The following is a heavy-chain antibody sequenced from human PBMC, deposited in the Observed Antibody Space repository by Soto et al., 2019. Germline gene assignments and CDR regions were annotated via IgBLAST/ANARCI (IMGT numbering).Heavy chain of an antibody. J-gene: IGHJ4*02. CDR1: GFTFDDYA. CDR3: AKAASGFVSTGSGYLDS. D-gene: IGHD3-10*01. V-gene: IGHV3-9*01. CDR2: ITWDSIFM. Sequence: PVGSLRLSCEASGFTFDDYAMHWVRQAPGTGLEWVAGITWDSIFMDYADSVKGRFTISRDNAKNSLYLQMYSLRPDDTALYYCAKAASGFVSTGSGYLDSWGQGILVTVSS.